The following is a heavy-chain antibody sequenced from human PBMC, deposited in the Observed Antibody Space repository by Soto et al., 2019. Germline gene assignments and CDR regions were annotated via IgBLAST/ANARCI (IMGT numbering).Heavy chain of an antibody. CDR3: AREVPSRYFDL. Sequence: QVRLQQWGAGLLKPSETLSLTCAVYGASFSDSYWNWIRQPPGKGLEWIGEINHSGSTIYNTSLGRRVTISLDTSRKHFTLKMRSATAADTAVYYCAREVPSRYFDLWGRGTPVTVSS. CDR1: GASFSDSY. V-gene: IGHV4-34*01. CDR2: INHSGST. J-gene: IGHJ2*01. D-gene: IGHD1-1*01.